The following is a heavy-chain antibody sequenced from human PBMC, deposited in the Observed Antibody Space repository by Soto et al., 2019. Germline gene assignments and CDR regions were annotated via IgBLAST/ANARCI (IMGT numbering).Heavy chain of an antibody. CDR3: ATDLFLRLGGYYYYGMDV. CDR1: GYTLTELS. J-gene: IGHJ6*02. D-gene: IGHD1-26*01. V-gene: IGHV1-24*01. Sequence: ASVKVSCKVSGYTLTELSMHWVRQAPGKGLEWMGGFDPEDGETIYAQKFQGRVTMTEDTSTDTAYMELSSLRSEDTAVYYCATDLFLRLGGYYYYGMDVWGQGTTVTVSS. CDR2: FDPEDGET.